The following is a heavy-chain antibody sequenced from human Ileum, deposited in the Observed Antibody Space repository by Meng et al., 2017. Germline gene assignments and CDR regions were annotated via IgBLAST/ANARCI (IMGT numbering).Heavy chain of an antibody. V-gene: IGHV1-18*01. CDR1: GYSFTNYG. J-gene: IGHJ4*02. Sequence: QVQLVPSGPEARKPGATVTLSFQASGYSFTNYGINWVRQAPGKGLEWMGWTSTYNSNINYAQSLQGRVTMTTDTSTITAYMELRSLTFDDTAVYYCARGRHCSSTTCYLSDSWGQGTLVAVSS. D-gene: IGHD2-2*01. CDR3: ARGRHCSSTTCYLSDS. CDR2: TSTYNSNI.